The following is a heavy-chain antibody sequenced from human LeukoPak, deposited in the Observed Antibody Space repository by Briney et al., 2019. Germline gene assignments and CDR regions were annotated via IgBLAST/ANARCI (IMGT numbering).Heavy chain of an antibody. D-gene: IGHD2-21*01. CDR2: INPNSGGT. CDR3: AREYSGRALDP. J-gene: IGHJ5*02. V-gene: IGHV1-2*02. CDR1: GYTFTGYY. Sequence: ASVKGSCKASGYTFTGYYMHWVRQAPGQGLEWMGWINPNSGGTNFAQKFQGRVTMTRDTSISTAYMELSRLRSDDTAVYYSAREYSGRALDPWGQGTLVTVSS.